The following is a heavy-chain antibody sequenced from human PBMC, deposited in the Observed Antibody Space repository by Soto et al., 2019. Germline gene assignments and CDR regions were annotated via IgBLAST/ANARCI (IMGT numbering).Heavy chain of an antibody. CDR3: ARKVPGSTSRPDYWYSDL. V-gene: IGHV3-23*01. J-gene: IGHJ2*01. CDR1: GFTFINYA. Sequence: EVQLLESGGGLVQPGGSLRLSCAGSGFTFINYAMNWVRQAPGKGLEWVSTISGGGDAPFFADSVRGRFPISRDNSKNTVTRQMNNLGVDDTAVYFCARKVPGSTSRPDYWYSDLWGRGTLVTVSS. D-gene: IGHD3-10*01. CDR2: ISGGGDAP.